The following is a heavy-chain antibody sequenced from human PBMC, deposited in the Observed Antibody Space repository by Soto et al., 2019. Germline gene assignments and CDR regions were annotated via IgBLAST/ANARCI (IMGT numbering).Heavy chain of an antibody. CDR3: AKEGPITNWYFDY. D-gene: IGHD1-1*01. Sequence: QVQLVESGGGVVQPGRSLRLSCAASGFTFSSYGMHWVRQAPGKGLEWVTVISYDGKVAYYADSVKGRFTTSRDNSKNTLYLQMNSQRTEETAMYYCAKEGPITNWYFDYWGQGTLVTVSS. J-gene: IGHJ4*02. CDR2: ISYDGKVA. V-gene: IGHV3-30*18. CDR1: GFTFSSYG.